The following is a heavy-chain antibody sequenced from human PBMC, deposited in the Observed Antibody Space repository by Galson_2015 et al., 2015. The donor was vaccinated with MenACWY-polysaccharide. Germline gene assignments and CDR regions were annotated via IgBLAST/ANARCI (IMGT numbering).Heavy chain of an antibody. V-gene: IGHV3-21*01. Sequence: SLRLSCAASGFTFSNYNMNWVRQAPGKGLEWVSSISSSSSYIYYADSVKGRFTISRDNAKNSLYLQMNSLRAEDTAIDYCGRNVEGYWGQGTLVTVSS. J-gene: IGHJ4*02. CDR2: ISSSSSYI. CDR3: GRNVEGY. CDR1: GFTFSNYN. D-gene: IGHD2-21*01.